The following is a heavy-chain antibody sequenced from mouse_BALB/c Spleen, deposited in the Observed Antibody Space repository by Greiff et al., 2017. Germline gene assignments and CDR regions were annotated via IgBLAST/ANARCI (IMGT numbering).Heavy chain of an antibody. CDR2: INPSTGYT. CDR3: ARSKVRQGLDYAMDY. J-gene: IGHJ4*01. V-gene: IGHV1-7*01. CDR1: GYTFTSYW. Sequence: QVQLQQSGAELAKPGASVKMSCKASGYTFTSYWMHWVKQRPGQGLEWIGYINPSTGYTEYNQKFKDKATLTADKSSSTAYMQLSSLTSEDSAVYYCARSKVRQGLDYAMDYWGQGTSVTVSS. D-gene: IGHD2-14*01.